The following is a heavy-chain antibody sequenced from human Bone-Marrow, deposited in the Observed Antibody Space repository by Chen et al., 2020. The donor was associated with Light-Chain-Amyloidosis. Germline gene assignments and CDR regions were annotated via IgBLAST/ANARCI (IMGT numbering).Heavy chain of an antibody. CDR3: ASRAYSSSWYPVAYYFDY. D-gene: IGHD6-13*01. Sequence: QVQLQQWGAGLLKPSETLSLTCAVYGGSFSGYYWSWIRQPPGKGLEWIGEINNSGSTNYNPSLKSRVTISVDTSKSQFSLKLSAVTAAATAVYYCASRAYSSSWYPVAYYFDYWGQGTLVTVSS. CDR1: GGSFSGYY. J-gene: IGHJ4*02. V-gene: IGHV4-34*01. CDR2: INNSGST.